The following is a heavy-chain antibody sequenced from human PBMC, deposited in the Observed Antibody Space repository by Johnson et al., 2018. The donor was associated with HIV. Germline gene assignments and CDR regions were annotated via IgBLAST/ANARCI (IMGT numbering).Heavy chain of an antibody. CDR1: GFTFSSYW. CDR2: INSDGSST. V-gene: IGHV3-74*01. D-gene: IGHD1-1*01. Sequence: VQLVESGGGLVQPGGSLRLSCAASGFTFSSYWMHWVRQAPGKGLVWVSRINSDGSSTSYADSVKGRFTISRDNSKNTLYLQMNSLRAEDTAVYYCAREGGNNWNDIAFDIWGQGTMVTVSS. CDR3: AREGGNNWNDIAFDI. J-gene: IGHJ3*02.